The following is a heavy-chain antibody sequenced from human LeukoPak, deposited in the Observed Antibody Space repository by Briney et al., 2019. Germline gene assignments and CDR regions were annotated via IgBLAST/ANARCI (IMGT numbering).Heavy chain of an antibody. D-gene: IGHD1-1*01. CDR2: ISSSGST. Sequence: SSETLSLTCTVSGGSISSGGYFWSWIRQHPGKGLEWIGSISSSGSTLYSPSLKRRVTISVDTSKNQFSLKLSTVTAADTAVYYCARADNLNAFDYWGQGTRVTVSS. CDR1: GGSISSGGYF. V-gene: IGHV4-31*03. CDR3: ARADNLNAFDY. J-gene: IGHJ4*02.